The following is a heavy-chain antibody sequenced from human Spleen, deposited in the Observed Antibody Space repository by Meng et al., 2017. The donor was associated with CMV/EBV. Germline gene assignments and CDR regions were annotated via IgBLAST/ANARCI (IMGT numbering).Heavy chain of an antibody. CDR1: GLIFINAC. V-gene: IGHV3-15*01. CDR3: VTDPPLTGGRWFDH. CDR2: IKSNVNGGTI. Sequence: GLIFINACMTWLRHAPGNGLAWIGRIKSNVNGGTIEYAGPLTDRFIISRHDSKDTLYLQINSLKTEDTGVYYCVTDPPLTGGRWFDHWGQGTLVTVSS. J-gene: IGHJ5*02. D-gene: IGHD3-16*01.